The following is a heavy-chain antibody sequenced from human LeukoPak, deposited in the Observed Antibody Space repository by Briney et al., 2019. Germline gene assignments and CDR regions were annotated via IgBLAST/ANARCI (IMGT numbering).Heavy chain of an antibody. J-gene: IGHJ6*03. CDR2: INHSGST. CDR3: ARTTEGGYTYDYFYYYMDV. CDR1: GGSFSGYY. V-gene: IGHV4-34*01. Sequence: SETLSLTCAVYGGSFSGYYWSWIRQPPGKGLEWIGEINHSGSTNYNPSLKSRVTISVDTSKNQFSLKLRSVTAADTAVYYCARTTEGGYTYDYFYYYMDVWGKGTTVTISS. D-gene: IGHD5-18*01.